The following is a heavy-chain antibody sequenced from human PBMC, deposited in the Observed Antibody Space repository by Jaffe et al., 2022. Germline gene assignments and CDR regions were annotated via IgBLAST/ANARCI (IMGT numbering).Heavy chain of an antibody. D-gene: IGHD5-18*01. V-gene: IGHV4-34*01. CDR2: INHSGST. CDR3: ARGRGYSYGAMSTYYYYYYYMDV. J-gene: IGHJ6*03. Sequence: QVQLQQWGAGLLKPSETLSLTCAVYGGSFSGYYWSWIRQPPGKGLEWIGEINHSGSTNYNPSLKSRVTISVDTSKNQFSLKLSSVTAADTAVYYCARGRGYSYGAMSTYYYYYYYMDVWGKGTTVTVSS. CDR1: GGSFSGYY.